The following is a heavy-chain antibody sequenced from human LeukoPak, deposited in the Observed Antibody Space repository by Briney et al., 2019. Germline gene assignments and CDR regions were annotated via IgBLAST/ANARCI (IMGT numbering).Heavy chain of an antibody. CDR3: ASGYSSGWYLY. CDR1: GFTISSNY. V-gene: IGHV3-66*01. Sequence: GGSLRLSCAASGFTISSNYMSWVRQAPGKGLEWVSVIYSGGSTYSADSVKGRFTISRDNSKNTLYLQMNSLRADDTAVYYRASGYSSGWYLYWGQGTLVTVSS. CDR2: IYSGGST. D-gene: IGHD6-19*01. J-gene: IGHJ4*02.